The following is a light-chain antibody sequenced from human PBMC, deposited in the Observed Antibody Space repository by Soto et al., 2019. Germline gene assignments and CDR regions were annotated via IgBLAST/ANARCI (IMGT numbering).Light chain of an antibody. CDR1: QSVSNY. CDR2: DAS. Sequence: EIVLTQSPATLSLSPGERATLSCRTSQSVSNYLAWYQQKPGQAPRLLMYDASTRATGIPARFSGSGSGTEFTLTISSLQSEDFAVYYCQQYNNWLRTFGQGTKVDIK. V-gene: IGKV3-15*01. CDR3: QQYNNWLRT. J-gene: IGKJ1*01.